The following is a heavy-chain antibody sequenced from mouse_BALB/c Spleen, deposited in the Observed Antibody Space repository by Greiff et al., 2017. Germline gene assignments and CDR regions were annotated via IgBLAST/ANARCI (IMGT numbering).Heavy chain of an antibody. CDR1: GYSFTSYW. V-gene: IGHV1-5*01. CDR2: IYPGNSDT. J-gene: IGHJ1*01. CDR3: TRSAYYYGSSRWYFDV. D-gene: IGHD1-1*01. Sequence: VTLKESGTVLARPGASVKMSCKASGYSFTSYWMHWVKQRPGQGLEWIGAIYPGNSDTSYNQKFKGKAKLTAVTSASTAYMELSSLTNEDSAVYYCTRSAYYYGSSRWYFDVWGAGTTVTVSS.